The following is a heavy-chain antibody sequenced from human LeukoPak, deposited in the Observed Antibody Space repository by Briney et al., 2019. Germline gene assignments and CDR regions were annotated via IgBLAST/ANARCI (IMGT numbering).Heavy chain of an antibody. V-gene: IGHV1-18*01. CDR1: GYTFTSYG. J-gene: IGHJ4*02. Sequence: ASVKVSCKASGYTFTSYGISWVRQAPGQGLEWMGWISAYNGNTNYAQKLQGRVTMTTDTSTSTAYMELRSLRSGDTAVYYCARAVLDFWSGYASLDYFDYWGQGTLVTVSS. D-gene: IGHD3-3*01. CDR2: ISAYNGNT. CDR3: ARAVLDFWSGYASLDYFDY.